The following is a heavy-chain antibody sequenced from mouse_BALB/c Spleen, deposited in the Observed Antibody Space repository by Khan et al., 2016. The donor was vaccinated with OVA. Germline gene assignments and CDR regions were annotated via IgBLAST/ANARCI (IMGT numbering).Heavy chain of an antibody. D-gene: IGHD2-2*01. CDR1: GYSFTSYY. Sequence: VQLKQSGPELMKPGASVKISCKASGYSFTSYYIHWVKQSHGKSLEWMGYIDPFNGGTSYNPNFKGKATLTVDQSSSTAYMHLSSLTSDDSAVYYCARHGYVAWFAYWGQGTLVTVSA. J-gene: IGHJ3*01. CDR3: ARHGYVAWFAY. CDR2: IDPFNGGT. V-gene: IGHV1S135*01.